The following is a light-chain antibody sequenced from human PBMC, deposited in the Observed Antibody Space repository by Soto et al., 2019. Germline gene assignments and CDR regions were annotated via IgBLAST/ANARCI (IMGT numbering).Light chain of an antibody. Sequence: ELLLTQSPCTLSLSPVERSTLSCMASQSISSNYLAWYQHKPGQAPRLLIYDASSKATGTPDRFSGSGSGTDFTLTISRLEPEDFAVYYCQYYGSSHSNTFGQGTRLEIK. CDR2: DAS. CDR3: QYYGSSHSNT. J-gene: IGKJ5*01. V-gene: IGKV3-20*01. CDR1: QSISSNY.